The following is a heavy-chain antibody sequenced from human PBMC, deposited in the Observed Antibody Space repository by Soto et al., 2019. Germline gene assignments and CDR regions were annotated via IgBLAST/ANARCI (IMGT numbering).Heavy chain of an antibody. D-gene: IGHD1-1*01. J-gene: IGHJ4*02. CDR1: GYTFTSYG. CDR2: ISAYNGNT. V-gene: IGHV1-18*01. Sequence: ASVKVSCKASGYTFTSYGISWVRQAPGQGLEWMGWISAYNGNTNYAQKLQGRVTMTTDASTSTAYMELRSLRSDDTAVYYCARGLNAATPSYNDYWGQGTLVTVSS. CDR3: ARGLNAATPSYNDY.